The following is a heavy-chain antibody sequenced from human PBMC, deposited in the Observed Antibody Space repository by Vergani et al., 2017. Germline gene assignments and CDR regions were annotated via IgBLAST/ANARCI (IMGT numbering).Heavy chain of an antibody. CDR2: IRYDGSNK. Sequence: QVQLVESGGGVVQPGGSLRLSCAASGFTFSSYCMHWVRQAPGKGLEWVAFIRYDGSNKYYADSVKGRFTISRDNSKNTLYLQMNSLRAEDTAVYYCAKALPAYCSSTSCASGMDVWGQGTTVTVSS. CDR1: GFTFSSYC. J-gene: IGHJ6*02. CDR3: AKALPAYCSSTSCASGMDV. D-gene: IGHD2-2*01. V-gene: IGHV3-30*02.